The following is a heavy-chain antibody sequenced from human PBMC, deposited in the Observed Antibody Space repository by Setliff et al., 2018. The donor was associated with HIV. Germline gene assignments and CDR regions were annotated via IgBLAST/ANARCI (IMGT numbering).Heavy chain of an antibody. CDR2: IYWDDDK. J-gene: IGHJ3*01. CDR1: GFSLSTRGVG. D-gene: IGHD2-15*01. CDR3: AHQELGYCSGGSCPPPHAFDV. Sequence: SGPTLVNPTQTLTLTCTFSGFSLSTRGVGVGWIRQPPGKALEWLALIYWDDDKRYNPSLKTRLTITKDTSKNQVVLTMTNMDPVDTATYYCAHQELGYCSGGSCPPPHAFDVWGQGTMVTVSS. V-gene: IGHV2-5*02.